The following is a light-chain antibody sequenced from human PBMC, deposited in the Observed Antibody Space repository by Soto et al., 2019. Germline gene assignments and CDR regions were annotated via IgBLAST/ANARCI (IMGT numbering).Light chain of an antibody. Sequence: EIVLTQSPATLSLSTGERATLSCRARQSLSRYLAWYQQKPGQAPSLLIYDASNRATGIPARFSGSGSGTDFTLTISSLEPEDFAGYYCQQRTNWQSTFGGGTTVAIK. V-gene: IGKV3D-11*02. J-gene: IGKJ4*01. CDR1: QSLSRY. CDR3: QQRTNWQST. CDR2: DAS.